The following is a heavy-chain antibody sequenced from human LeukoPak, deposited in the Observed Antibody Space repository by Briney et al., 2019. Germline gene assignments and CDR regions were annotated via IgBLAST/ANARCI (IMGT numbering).Heavy chain of an antibody. CDR2: IRYDGSNK. CDR3: AKDRIVLMVYATTDFDY. Sequence: GGSLRLSCAASGFTFSSYGMHWVRQAPGKGLEWVAFIRYDGSNKYYADSVEGRFTISRDNSKNTLYLQMNSLRAEDTAVYYCAKDRIVLMVYATTDFDYWGQGTLVTVSS. J-gene: IGHJ4*02. V-gene: IGHV3-30*02. CDR1: GFTFSSYG. D-gene: IGHD2-8*01.